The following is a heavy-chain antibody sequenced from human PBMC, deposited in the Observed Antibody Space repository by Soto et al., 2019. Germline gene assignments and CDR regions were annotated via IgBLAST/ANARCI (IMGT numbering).Heavy chain of an antibody. CDR2: IYYSGST. Sequence: QLQLQESGPGLVKPSETLSLTCTVSGGSISSSSYYWGWIRQPPGKGLEWIGSIYYSGSTYYNPSLQSRVTISVDTSKNQFSLKRSSVTAADTAGYYCAETGRTIAAAGTVREPFDYWGQGTLVTVSS. CDR3: AETGRTIAAAGTVREPFDY. J-gene: IGHJ4*02. D-gene: IGHD6-13*01. V-gene: IGHV4-39*01. CDR1: GGSISSSSYY.